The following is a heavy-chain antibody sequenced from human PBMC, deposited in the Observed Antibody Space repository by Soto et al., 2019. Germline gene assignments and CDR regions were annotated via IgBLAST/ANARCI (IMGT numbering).Heavy chain of an antibody. Sequence: GGSLRLSCAASGFTFSSYGMHWVRQAPGKGLEWVAVIWYDGSNKYYADSVEGRFTISRDNSKNTLYLQMNSLRAEDTAVYYCARDLLSSYDSSGYYYNYYYYGMDVWGQGTTVTVSS. J-gene: IGHJ6*02. CDR1: GFTFSSYG. CDR3: ARDLLSSYDSSGYYYNYYYYGMDV. D-gene: IGHD3-22*01. CDR2: IWYDGSNK. V-gene: IGHV3-33*01.